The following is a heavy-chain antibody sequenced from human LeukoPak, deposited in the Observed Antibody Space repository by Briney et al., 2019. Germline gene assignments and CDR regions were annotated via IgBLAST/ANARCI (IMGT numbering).Heavy chain of an antibody. D-gene: IGHD3-10*01. J-gene: IGHJ4*02. Sequence: PGGSLRLSCAASGFTFSSYSMNWVRQAPGKGLEWVAFIWFDGSNKHYADSVKGRFTISRDNSRSTLYLQMNSLRPEDTAIYYCAREGYYGSGSPPSLYFDYWGQGTLVTVSS. CDR3: AREGYYGSGSPPSLYFDY. CDR1: GFTFSSYS. V-gene: IGHV3-30*02. CDR2: IWFDGSNK.